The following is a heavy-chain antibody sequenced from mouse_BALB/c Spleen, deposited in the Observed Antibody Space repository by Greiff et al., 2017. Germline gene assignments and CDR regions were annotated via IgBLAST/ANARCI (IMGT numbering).Heavy chain of an antibody. D-gene: IGHD4-1*01. J-gene: IGHJ2*01. V-gene: IGHV5-6-5*01. CDR1: GFTFSSYA. Sequence: EVMLVESGGGLVKPGGSLKLSCAASGFTFSSYAMSWVRQTPEKRLEWVASISSGGSTYYPDSVKGRFTISRDNARNILYLQMSSLRSEDTAMYYCARGGNCADYWGQGTTLTVSS. CDR3: ARGGNCADY. CDR2: ISSGGST.